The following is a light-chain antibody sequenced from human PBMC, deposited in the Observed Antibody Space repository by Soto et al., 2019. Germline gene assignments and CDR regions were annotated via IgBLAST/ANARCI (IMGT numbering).Light chain of an antibody. V-gene: IGLV1-40*01. CDR2: GNS. CDR3: QSYDSSLSAHYV. J-gene: IGLJ1*01. Sequence: QSVRTQPPSVSGAPGQRVTICCTGSSSNIGATYDVQWYQQLPGTAPKLLIYGNSNRPSGVPDRFSGSKSGTSASLAITGLQADDEADYYCQSYDSSLSAHYVFGTGTKVTVL. CDR1: SSNIGATYD.